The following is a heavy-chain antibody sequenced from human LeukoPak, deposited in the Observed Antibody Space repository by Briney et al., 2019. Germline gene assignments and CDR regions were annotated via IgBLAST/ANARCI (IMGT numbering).Heavy chain of an antibody. D-gene: IGHD2-2*01. J-gene: IGHJ6*02. V-gene: IGHV3-9*01. Sequence: GGSLRLSCAASGFTFDDYAMHWIRQAPGKGLEWVSGISWSSGSICYADSVKGPFTISRDNAKNSLYLQMNSLRAEDTALYYCAKDLVVPAAIPYYYYGMDVWGQGTTVTVSS. CDR3: AKDLVVPAAIPYYYYGMDV. CDR2: ISWSSGSI. CDR1: GFTFDDYA.